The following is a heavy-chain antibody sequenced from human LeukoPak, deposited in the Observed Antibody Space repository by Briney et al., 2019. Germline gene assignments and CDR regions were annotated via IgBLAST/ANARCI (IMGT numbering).Heavy chain of an antibody. CDR1: GGSISSGGYY. D-gene: IGHD3-10*01. J-gene: IGHJ6*02. CDR3: ARGNSHYYGSGSYSLNYYGMDV. CDR2: IYYSGST. Sequence: PQTLSLTCTVSGGSISSGGYYWSWIRQHPGKGLEWIGYIYYSGSTYYNPSLKSRVTISVDTSKNQFSLKLSSVTAADTAVYYCARGNSHYYGSGSYSLNYYGMDVWGQGTTVTVSS. V-gene: IGHV4-31*03.